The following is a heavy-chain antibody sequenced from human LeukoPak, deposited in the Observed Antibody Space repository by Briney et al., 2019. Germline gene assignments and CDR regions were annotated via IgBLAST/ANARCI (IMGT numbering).Heavy chain of an antibody. D-gene: IGHD3-10*01. CDR2: IYYSGST. CDR3: AGDSSGSYTWFDP. CDR1: GGSISSNNYY. J-gene: IGHJ5*02. V-gene: IGHV4-39*07. Sequence: PSETLSLTCTVSGGSISSNNYYWGWIRQPPGKGLKWIGNIYYSGSTYYNPSLKSRVTISVDTSKNQFSLKLSSVTAADTAVYYCAGDSSGSYTWFDPWGQGTLVTVSS.